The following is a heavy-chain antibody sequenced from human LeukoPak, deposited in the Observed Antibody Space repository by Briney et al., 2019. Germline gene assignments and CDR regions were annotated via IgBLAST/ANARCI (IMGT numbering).Heavy chain of an antibody. CDR1: GFPFNAYN. V-gene: IGHV3-30*02. CDR3: AKDGGRYRFDY. Sequence: GGSLRLSCAAPGFPFNAYNIHWIRQAPGRGLEWVSFIRNDETEIHYADFAKGRFTVSRDKSNNLLYLQMNSLRPDDTALYYCAKDGGRYRFDYWGQGTMVTVSS. J-gene: IGHJ4*02. D-gene: IGHD3-16*02. CDR2: IRNDETEI.